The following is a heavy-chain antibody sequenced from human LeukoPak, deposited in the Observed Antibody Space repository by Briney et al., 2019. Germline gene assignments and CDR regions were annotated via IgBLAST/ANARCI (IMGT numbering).Heavy chain of an antibody. D-gene: IGHD6-13*01. Sequence: GGSLRLSCAASGFTFSSYEMNWVRQAPGEGREWVSYISSSGSTIYYADSVKGRFTISRDNAKNSLYLQMNSLRAEDTAVYYCARVAPYSSSWYGGSNYYYMDVWGKGTTVTVSS. CDR1: GFTFSSYE. V-gene: IGHV3-48*03. CDR2: ISSSGSTI. CDR3: ARVAPYSSSWYGGSNYYYMDV. J-gene: IGHJ6*03.